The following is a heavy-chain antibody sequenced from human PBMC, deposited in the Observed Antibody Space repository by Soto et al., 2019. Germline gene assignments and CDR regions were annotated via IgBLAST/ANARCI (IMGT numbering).Heavy chain of an antibody. CDR1: GGSISSGDYY. V-gene: IGHV4-30-4*01. J-gene: IGHJ4*02. Sequence: QVQLQESGPGLVKPSQTLSLTCTVSGGSISSGDYYWSWIRQPPGKGLEWIGYIYYSGSTYSNPSLKSRVTKSVDTSKNQYSLKLSSVTAADTAVYYCTRDFVYGDYVDYWGQGTLVTVSS. D-gene: IGHD4-17*01. CDR2: IYYSGST. CDR3: TRDFVYGDYVDY.